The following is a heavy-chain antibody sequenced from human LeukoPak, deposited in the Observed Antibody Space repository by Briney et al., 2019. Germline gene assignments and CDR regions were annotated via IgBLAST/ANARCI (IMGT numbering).Heavy chain of an antibody. CDR1: GYTFTGYY. D-gene: IGHD3-10*01. J-gene: IGHJ6*03. Sequence: ASAKVSCKASGYTFTGYYMHWVRQAPGQGLEWMGWISPTSGGTNYAQKFQGRVTMTRDTSISTAYMELSRLRSDDTAVYYCAREAYASGSFRTDYYYMDVWGKGTTVTISS. CDR2: ISPTSGGT. V-gene: IGHV1-2*02. CDR3: AREAYASGSFRTDYYYMDV.